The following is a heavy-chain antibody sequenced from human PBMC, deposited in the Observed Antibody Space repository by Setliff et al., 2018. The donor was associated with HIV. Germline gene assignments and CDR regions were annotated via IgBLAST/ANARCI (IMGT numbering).Heavy chain of an antibody. CDR3: ARVRTAYSSGYPLKSDDAFDI. D-gene: IGHD3-22*01. Sequence: ASVKVSCKISGYTFTDFWIHWVRQAPGQGLESMGWIDPDKGDTGYAHNFQGRVTMTRDTSITTAYMELSSLRSDDTAVYYCARVRTAYSSGYPLKSDDAFDIWGQGTMVTVSS. J-gene: IGHJ3*02. V-gene: IGHV1-2*02. CDR2: IDPDKGDT. CDR1: GYTFTDFW.